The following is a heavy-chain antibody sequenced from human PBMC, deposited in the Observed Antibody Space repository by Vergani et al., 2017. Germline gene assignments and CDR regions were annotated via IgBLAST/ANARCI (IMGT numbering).Heavy chain of an antibody. V-gene: IGHV4-39*01. D-gene: IGHD1-26*01. CDR3: ASGRGSRRMAFDI. Sequence: QLQLQESGPGLVKPSETLSLTCTVSGGSFSSSSYYWGWIRQPPGKGLEWIGSIYYSGSTYYNPSLKSRVTISVDTSKNQFSLKLSSVTAADTAVYYCASGRGSRRMAFDIWGQGTMVTVSS. J-gene: IGHJ3*02. CDR1: GGSFSSSSYY. CDR2: IYYSGST.